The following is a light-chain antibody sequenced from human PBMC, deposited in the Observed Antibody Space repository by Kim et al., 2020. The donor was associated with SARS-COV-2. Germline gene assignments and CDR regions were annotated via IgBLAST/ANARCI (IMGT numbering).Light chain of an antibody. CDR1: QSVSSN. V-gene: IGKV3-15*01. J-gene: IGKJ4*01. Sequence: PGERATLACRASQSVSSNLAWYQQRPGQAPRLLIYGASTMAPGVPARFSGSGSGTEFTLTISSLQSADFAVYYCQQYDSWPPSLTFGGGTKVDIK. CDR2: GAS. CDR3: QQYDSWPPSLT.